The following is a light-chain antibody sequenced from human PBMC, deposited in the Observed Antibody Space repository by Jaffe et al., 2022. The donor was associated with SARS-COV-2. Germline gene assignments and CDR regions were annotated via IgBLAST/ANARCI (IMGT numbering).Light chain of an antibody. V-gene: IGLV1-47*01. CDR3: AAWDDSLHLV. CDR1: SSKLGSDY. CDR2: RNY. J-gene: IGLJ3*02. Sequence: QSVLTQPPSASGTPGQRVTISCSGSSSKLGSDYVYWYQQLPGTAPKLLIYRNYQRPSGVPDRFSGSKSGTSASLAISGLRSEDEADYYCAAWDDSLHLVFGGGTKLTVL.